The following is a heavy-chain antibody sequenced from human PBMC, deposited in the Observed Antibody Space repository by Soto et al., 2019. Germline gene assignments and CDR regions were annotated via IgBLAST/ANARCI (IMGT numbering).Heavy chain of an antibody. CDR3: ARDRADSTTTQCLQGMDV. Sequence: ASVKVSCKASGYTFTSYGISWVRQAPGQGLEWMGWISAYNGNTNYAQKLQGRVTMTTDTSTSTAYMELRSLRSDDTAVYYCARDRADSTTTQCLQGMDVWGQGTTVTVSS. V-gene: IGHV1-18*04. CDR1: GYTFTSYG. D-gene: IGHD1-1*01. CDR2: ISAYNGNT. J-gene: IGHJ6*02.